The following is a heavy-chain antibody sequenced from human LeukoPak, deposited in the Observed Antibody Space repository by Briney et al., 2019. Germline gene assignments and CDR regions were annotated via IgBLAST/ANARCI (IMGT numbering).Heavy chain of an antibody. V-gene: IGHV1-69*04. CDR1: GGTFSSDA. Sequence: SVKVSCKASGGTFSSDAISWVRQAPGQGLEWMGRIIPILGIANYAQKFQGRVTITADKSTSTAYMELSSLRSEDTAVYYCARAWWGDYPFDYWGQGTLVTVSS. CDR3: ARAWWGDYPFDY. CDR2: IIPILGIA. J-gene: IGHJ4*02. D-gene: IGHD4-17*01.